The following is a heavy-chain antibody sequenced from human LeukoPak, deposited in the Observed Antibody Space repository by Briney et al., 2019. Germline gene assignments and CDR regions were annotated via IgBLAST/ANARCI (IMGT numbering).Heavy chain of an antibody. CDR3: ALAYSSSWYYFDY. Sequence: SETLSLTCTVSGGSIRGYFWTWIRQPPGKGLEWIGYIYYSGSTNYNPSLKSRVTIAVDTSKNQFSLRLSSVTAADTAVYYCALAYSSSWYYFDYWGQGTLVTVSS. CDR2: IYYSGST. V-gene: IGHV4-59*01. D-gene: IGHD6-13*01. J-gene: IGHJ4*02. CDR1: GGSIRGYF.